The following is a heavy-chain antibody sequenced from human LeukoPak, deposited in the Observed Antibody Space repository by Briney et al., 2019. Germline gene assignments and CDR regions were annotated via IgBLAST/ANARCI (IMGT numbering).Heavy chain of an antibody. CDR1: GFIFGSYA. CDR3: AKATTNCSGGNCYSSFDY. CDR2: ISGSGSST. J-gene: IGHJ4*02. D-gene: IGHD2-15*01. V-gene: IGHV3-23*01. Sequence: GGSLRLSCAASGFIFGSYAMTWVRQAPGKGLEWVSTISGSGSSTYYADSVKGRFTISRDNSKNTPYLQMNSLRAEDTAVYYCAKATTNCSGGNCYSSFDYWGQGTLVTVSS.